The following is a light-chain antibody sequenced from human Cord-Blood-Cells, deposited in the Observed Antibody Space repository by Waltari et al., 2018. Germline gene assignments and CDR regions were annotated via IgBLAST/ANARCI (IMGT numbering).Light chain of an antibody. Sequence: QSALTQPASVSGSPGQSITISCTGTSSDVGGYNYVSWYQQHPGKAPKLMIYDVSNRPSGVSNRFSASKSDNTASLTISGLQAEDEADYYCSSYTSSSTPLFGGGTKLTVL. J-gene: IGLJ3*02. CDR1: SSDVGGYNY. V-gene: IGLV2-14*01. CDR2: DVS. CDR3: SSYTSSSTPL.